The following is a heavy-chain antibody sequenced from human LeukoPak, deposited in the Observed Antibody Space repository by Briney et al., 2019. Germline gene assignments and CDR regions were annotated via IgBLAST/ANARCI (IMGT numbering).Heavy chain of an antibody. D-gene: IGHD3-22*01. V-gene: IGHV3-23*01. CDR3: AKHKVATKVKDY. CDR2: ISGSAYYT. Sequence: GGSLRLSCAASEFTFTAYAMSWVRQAPGKGLEWVSAISGSAYYTSYADSVKGRFTISRDNSKNTLYLQMNSLRAEDTALYYCAKHKVATKVKDYWGQGTLVTVSS. J-gene: IGHJ4*02. CDR1: EFTFTAYA.